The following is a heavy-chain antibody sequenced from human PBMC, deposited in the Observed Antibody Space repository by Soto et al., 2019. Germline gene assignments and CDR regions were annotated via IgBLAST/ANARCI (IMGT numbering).Heavy chain of an antibody. D-gene: IGHD2-2*01. CDR1: GGSISSYY. CDR3: ARGNVVPAAMNWFDP. CDR2: IYYSGST. J-gene: IGHJ5*02. Sequence: SDTLSLTCTVSGGSISSYYWSWIRQPPGKGLEWIGYIYYSGSTNYNPSLKSRVTISVDTSKNQFSLKLSSVTAADTAVYYCARGNVVPAAMNWFDPWGQGTLVTVSS. V-gene: IGHV4-59*08.